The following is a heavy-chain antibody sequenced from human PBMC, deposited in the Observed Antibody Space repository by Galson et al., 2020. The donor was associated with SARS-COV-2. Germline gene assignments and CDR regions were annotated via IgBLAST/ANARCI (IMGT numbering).Heavy chain of an antibody. D-gene: IGHD6-6*01. V-gene: IGHV3-23*01. CDR1: GFTLSSYA. J-gene: IGHJ4*02. CDR3: AKERSSIAARPAAFDY. CDR2: ISGSGGST. Sequence: GESLKISCAASGFTLSSYAMSWVRQAPGKGLEWVSAISGSGGSTYYADSVKGRFTISRDNSKNTLYLQMNSLRAEDTAVYYCAKERSSIAARPAAFDYWGQGTLVTVSS.